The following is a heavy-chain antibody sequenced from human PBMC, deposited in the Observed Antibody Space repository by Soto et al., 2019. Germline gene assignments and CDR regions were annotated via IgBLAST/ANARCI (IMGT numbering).Heavy chain of an antibody. CDR1: GGSFNGYY. D-gene: IGHD2-2*01. J-gene: IGHJ4*02. Sequence: SETLSLTCAVYGGSFNGYYWSWIRQPPGKGLEWIGEINHSGSTNYNPSLKSRVTISVDTSKNQFSLKLSSVTAADTAVYYCARQGYCSSISCYVDYWGQGTLVTVSS. CDR2: INHSGST. CDR3: ARQGYCSSISCYVDY. V-gene: IGHV4-34*01.